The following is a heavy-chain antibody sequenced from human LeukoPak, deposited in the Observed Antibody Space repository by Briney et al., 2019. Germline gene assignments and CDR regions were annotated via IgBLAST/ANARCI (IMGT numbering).Heavy chain of an antibody. CDR3: AKDIGIARHNWNPYYYYGMDV. Sequence: PGGSLRLSCAASGFTFDDYAMHWVRQAPGKGLEWVSGISWNSGSIGYADSVKGRFTISRDNAKNSLYLQMNSLRAEDTALYYCAKDIGIARHNWNPYYYYGMDVWGQGTTVTVSS. J-gene: IGHJ6*02. D-gene: IGHD1-20*01. CDR2: ISWNSGSI. CDR1: GFTFDDYA. V-gene: IGHV3-9*01.